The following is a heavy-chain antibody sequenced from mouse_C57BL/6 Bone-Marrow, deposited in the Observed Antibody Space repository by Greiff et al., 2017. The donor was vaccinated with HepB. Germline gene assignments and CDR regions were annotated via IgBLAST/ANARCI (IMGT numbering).Heavy chain of an antibody. V-gene: IGHV5-9-1*02. CDR1: GFTFSSYA. D-gene: IGHD1-1*01. J-gene: IGHJ2*01. CDR3: TRGGGITTVDY. CDR2: ISSGGDYI. Sequence: EVKLVESGEGLVKPGGSLKLSCAASGFTFSSYAMSWVRQTPEKRLEWVAYISSGGDYIYYADTVKGRFTISRDNARNTLYLQMSSLKSEDTAMYYCTRGGGITTVDYWGQGTTLTVSS.